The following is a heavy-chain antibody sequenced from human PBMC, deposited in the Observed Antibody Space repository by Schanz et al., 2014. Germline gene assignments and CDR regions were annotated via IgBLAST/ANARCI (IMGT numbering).Heavy chain of an antibody. V-gene: IGHV1-69*09. CDR1: GGTFSSYT. CDR2: IIPILGIA. J-gene: IGHJ4*02. D-gene: IGHD3-10*01. Sequence: VQLVQSGAEVKRPGASVRVSCKASGGTFSSYTISWVRQAPGQGLEWMGRIIPILGIANYAQKFQGRVTITADRSTSTAYMELSSLRSEDTAVYYCARGSPENMIRGELDYWGQGTLVTVSS. CDR3: ARGSPENMIRGELDY.